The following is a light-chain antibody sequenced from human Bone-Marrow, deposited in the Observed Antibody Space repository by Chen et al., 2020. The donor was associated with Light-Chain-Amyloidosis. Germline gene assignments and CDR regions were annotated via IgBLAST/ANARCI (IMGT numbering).Light chain of an antibody. J-gene: IGKJ5*01. CDR1: ESISFY. CDR3: QQRSSWPT. Sequence: EIVLTQSPATVSLSPGDTATLSCRASESISFYLTWYQQKPGQAPRLLIYDASHRATGIPARFSGSGSGTDFTLTITNLEPDDFAVYYCQQRSSWPTCGQGTRLEI. CDR2: DAS. V-gene: IGKV3-11*01.